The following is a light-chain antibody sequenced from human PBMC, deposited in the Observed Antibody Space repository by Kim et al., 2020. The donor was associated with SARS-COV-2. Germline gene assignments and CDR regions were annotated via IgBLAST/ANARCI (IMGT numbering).Light chain of an antibody. CDR2: QDS. CDR1: KLGDKF. CDR3: QAWDSSTVV. Sequence: VAPGQTTSITCSGDKLGDKFACWYQQKPGQAPVLVIYQDSKRPSGIPERFSGSNSGNTATLTISGTQAMDEADYYCQAWDSSTVVFGGGTQLTVL. V-gene: IGLV3-1*01. J-gene: IGLJ2*01.